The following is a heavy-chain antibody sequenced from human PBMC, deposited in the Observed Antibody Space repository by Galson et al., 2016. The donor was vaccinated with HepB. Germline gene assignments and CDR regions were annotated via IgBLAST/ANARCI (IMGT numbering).Heavy chain of an antibody. CDR2: IYYSGST. D-gene: IGHD4-11*01. V-gene: IGHV4-31*03. CDR3: ARDSGYSNGNWFDP. CDR1: GASISSVVYS. J-gene: IGHJ5*02. Sequence: TLSLTCTVSGASISSVVYSWSWIRQHPGKGLEWIGYIYYSGSTSYNPSLKSRLTISLDTSKNQFSLKLTSVTAADTAVYYCARDSGYSNGNWFDPWGQGTLVTVSS.